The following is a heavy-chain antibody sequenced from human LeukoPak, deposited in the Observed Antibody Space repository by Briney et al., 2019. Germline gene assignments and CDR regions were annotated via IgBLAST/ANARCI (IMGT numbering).Heavy chain of an antibody. D-gene: IGHD2-2*02. CDR1: GYTFTGYY. CDR2: INPNSGGT. J-gene: IGHJ5*02. V-gene: IGHV1-2*06. CDR3: ARGEYQLLYAWFDP. Sequence: ASVNVSCKASGYTFTGYYMHWVRQAPGQGLEWMGRINPNSGGTNYAQKFQGRVTMTRDTSISTAYMELSRLRSDDTAVYYCARGEYQLLYAWFDPWGQGTLVTVSS.